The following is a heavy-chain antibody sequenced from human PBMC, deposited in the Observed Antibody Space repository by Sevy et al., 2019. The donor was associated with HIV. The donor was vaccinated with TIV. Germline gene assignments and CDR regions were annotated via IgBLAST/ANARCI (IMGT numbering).Heavy chain of an antibody. J-gene: IGHJ3*01. CDR1: GYTFTSYD. V-gene: IGHV1-8*01. D-gene: IGHD2-15*01. Sequence: ASVKVSCKASGYTFTSYDINWVRQATGQGLEWMGWMNPNSGNTGYAQKFQGRVTMTRNTSISTADMALSSLRSEETAVYYCERGVEYCRGGSCPGRAFDVWGQGTMVTVSS. CDR3: ERGVEYCRGGSCPGRAFDV. CDR2: MNPNSGNT.